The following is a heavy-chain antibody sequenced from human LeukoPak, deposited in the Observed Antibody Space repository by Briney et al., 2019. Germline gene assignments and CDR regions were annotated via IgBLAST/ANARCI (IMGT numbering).Heavy chain of an antibody. CDR3: ARSSPRYFDWSYQGSWFDP. Sequence: GGSLRLSCAASGFTFSSYAMHWVRQAPGKGLEYVSAISSNGGSTYYANSVKGRFTISRDNSKNTLYLQMGSLRAEDMAVYYCARSSPRYFDWSYQGSWFDPWGQGTLVTVSS. CDR1: GFTFSSYA. CDR2: ISSNGGST. D-gene: IGHD3-9*01. V-gene: IGHV3-64*01. J-gene: IGHJ5*02.